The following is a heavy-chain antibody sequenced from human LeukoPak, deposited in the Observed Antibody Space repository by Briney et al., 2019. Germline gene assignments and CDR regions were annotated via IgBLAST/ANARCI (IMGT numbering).Heavy chain of an antibody. J-gene: IGHJ3*02. CDR3: ARDAFSRISIFGVVSDAFDI. CDR1: GFIFSSYW. CDR2: IKQDGSEK. Sequence: GGSLRPSCAASGFIFSSYWMTWVRQAPGKGPEWVANIKQDGSEKYYVDSVKGRFTISRDNAKNSLYLQMNSLRVEDTAVYYCARDAFSRISIFGVVSDAFDIWGQGTMVTVSS. D-gene: IGHD3-3*01. V-gene: IGHV3-7*01.